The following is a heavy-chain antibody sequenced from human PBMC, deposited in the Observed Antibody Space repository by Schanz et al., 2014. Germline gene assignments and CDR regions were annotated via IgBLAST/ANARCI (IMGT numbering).Heavy chain of an antibody. CDR3: ATMWAYCTITTCHTLEPFDV. CDR1: GYAFTTYG. V-gene: IGHV1-18*01. D-gene: IGHD2-2*01. CDR2: ISTFRNEDT. J-gene: IGHJ3*01. Sequence: QVQLVQSGAEAKKPGASVRVSCKVSGYAFTTYGISWVRQAPGQGPEFMGWISTFRNEDTNSAQRFQGRLTMTTDTSTSTAYMELSSLRSDDTAVYYCATMWAYCTITTCHTLEPFDVWGQGTMVTVSS.